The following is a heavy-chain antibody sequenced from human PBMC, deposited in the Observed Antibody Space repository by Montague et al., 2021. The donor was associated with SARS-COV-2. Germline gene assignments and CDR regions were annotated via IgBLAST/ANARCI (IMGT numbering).Heavy chain of an antibody. V-gene: IGHV4-4*09. D-gene: IGHD4-17*01. CDR3: ASVYTVTYYFDY. J-gene: IGHJ4*02. CDR2: NT. Sequence: NTNYNPSLKSRVTISVDTSKNQFSLKLSSVTAADTAVYYCASVYTVTYYFDYWGRGTLVTVAS.